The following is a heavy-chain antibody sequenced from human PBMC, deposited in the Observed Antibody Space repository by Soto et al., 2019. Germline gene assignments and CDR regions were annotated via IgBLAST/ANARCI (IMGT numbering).Heavy chain of an antibody. D-gene: IGHD1-26*01. CDR1: GFTFSSYW. Sequence: EVQLVESGGGLVQPGGSLRLSCAASGFTFSSYWMSWVRQAPGKGLVWVANIKQDGREKYYVDSVKGRFTLSRDNAKNFLYLQMNSLRAEDTAVYYCARPYSGSYYGIWGQGTMVTVSS. CDR3: ARPYSGSYYGI. V-gene: IGHV3-7*01. CDR2: IKQDGREK. J-gene: IGHJ3*02.